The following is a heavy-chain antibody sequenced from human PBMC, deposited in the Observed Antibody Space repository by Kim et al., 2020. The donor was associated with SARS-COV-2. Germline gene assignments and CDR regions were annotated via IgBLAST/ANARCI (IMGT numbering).Heavy chain of an antibody. V-gene: IGHV4-31*03. CDR3: ARLEVKWLRSPNWFDP. CDR1: GGSISSGGYY. Sequence: SETLSLTCTVSGGSISSGGYYWSWIRQHPGKGLEWIGYIYYSGSTYYNPSLKSRVTISVDTSKNQFSLKLSSVTAADTAVYYCARLEVKWLRSPNWFDPWGQGTLVTVSS. J-gene: IGHJ5*02. D-gene: IGHD5-12*01. CDR2: IYYSGST.